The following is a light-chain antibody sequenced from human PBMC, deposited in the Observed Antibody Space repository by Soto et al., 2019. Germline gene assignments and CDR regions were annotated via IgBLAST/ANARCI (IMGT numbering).Light chain of an antibody. CDR2: AAF. J-gene: IGKJ3*01. CDR1: QSISCY. CDR3: QQTYSTPRILA. Sequence: SLQSTSVGDRVTITCRAIQSISCYLNWYQQKPGKAPKLLIYAAFSLQSGVPSRFTGSGSVIDLTLTIRSLQAEAFATQYCQQTYSTPRILAFGLGTKVDIK. V-gene: IGKV1-39*01.